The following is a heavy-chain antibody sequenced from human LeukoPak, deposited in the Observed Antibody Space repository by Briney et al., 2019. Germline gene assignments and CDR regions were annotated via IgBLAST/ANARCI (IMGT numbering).Heavy chain of an antibody. CDR1: GYTFTGCY. Sequence: ASVKVSCKASGYTFTGCYMHWVRQAPGQGLEWMGWINPNSGGTNYAQKFQGRVTMTRDTSISTAYMELSRPRSDDTAVYYCARVSGSVRGVINWFDPWGQGTLVTVSS. V-gene: IGHV1-2*02. D-gene: IGHD3-10*01. CDR2: INPNSGGT. J-gene: IGHJ5*02. CDR3: ARVSGSVRGVINWFDP.